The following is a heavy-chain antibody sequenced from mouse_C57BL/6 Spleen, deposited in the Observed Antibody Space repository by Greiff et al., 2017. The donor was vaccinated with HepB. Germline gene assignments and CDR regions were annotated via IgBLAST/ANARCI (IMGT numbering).Heavy chain of an antibody. D-gene: IGHD2-4*01. Sequence: EVQLQQSGPELVKPGASVKISCKASGYTFTDYYMNWVKQSHGKSLEWIGDINPNNGGTSYNQKFKGKATLTVDKSSSTAYMELRSLTSEDSAVYYCARNDYNRGWFAYWGQGTLVTVSA. CDR1: GYTFTDYY. J-gene: IGHJ3*01. CDR3: ARNDYNRGWFAY. CDR2: INPNNGGT. V-gene: IGHV1-26*01.